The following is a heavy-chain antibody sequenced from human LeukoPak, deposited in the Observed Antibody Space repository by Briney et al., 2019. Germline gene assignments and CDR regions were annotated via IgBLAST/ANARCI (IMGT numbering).Heavy chain of an antibody. D-gene: IGHD3-16*01. Sequence: ASVKVSCKASGYNFFTYGITWVRQAPGQGLEWMGWISPHNGNANYAQKFQDRVIMTTDTSTNTALMEVRSLRSDDTAMYYCARGDFINSRDYLFFFDYWGQGSLVTVSS. J-gene: IGHJ4*01. CDR2: ISPHNGNA. CDR1: GYNFFTYG. CDR3: ARGDFINSRDYLFFFDY. V-gene: IGHV1-18*01.